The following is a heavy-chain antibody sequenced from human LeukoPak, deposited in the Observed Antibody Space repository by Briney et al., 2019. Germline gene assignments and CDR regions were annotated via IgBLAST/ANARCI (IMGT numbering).Heavy chain of an antibody. CDR1: GFIFSDYY. CDR3: ARGRLTTLYYFDY. D-gene: IGHD4-11*01. CDR2: IGNSGTPI. Sequence: PGGALRLSCAASGFIFSDYYMSWIRQAPGKGPEWVSYIGNSGTPIYYADSVKGRFTTSRDNVKNSLYLQMNGLRAEDTAVYYCARGRLTTLYYFDYWGQGTLVTVSS. V-gene: IGHV3-11*01. J-gene: IGHJ4*02.